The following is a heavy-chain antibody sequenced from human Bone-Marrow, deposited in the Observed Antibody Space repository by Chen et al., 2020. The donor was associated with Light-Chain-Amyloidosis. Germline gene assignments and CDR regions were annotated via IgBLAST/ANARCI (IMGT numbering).Heavy chain of an antibody. CDR1: GFTFSSYA. J-gene: IGHJ6*02. D-gene: IGHD2-21*01. CDR3: AKRPPYPSIYGMDV. V-gene: IGHV3-23*01. Sequence: EVQLLESGGGLVQPGGSLRLSCAASGFTFSSYAMSWVRQAPGKGLEWVSGISGSGGSTYYADSVKGRFTISRDNSKNTLYLQMNSLRAEDTAVYYGAKRPPYPSIYGMDVWGQGTTVTVSS. CDR2: ISGSGGST.